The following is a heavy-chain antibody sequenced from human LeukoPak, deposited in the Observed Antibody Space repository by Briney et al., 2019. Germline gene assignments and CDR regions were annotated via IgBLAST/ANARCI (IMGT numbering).Heavy chain of an antibody. CDR1: GFTFSSYA. CDR2: ISGSGGST. V-gene: IGHV3-23*01. D-gene: IGHD6-13*01. J-gene: IGHJ1*01. Sequence: GGSLRLSCAASGFTFSSYAMSWVRQAPGKGLEWVSAISGSGGSTYYADSVKGRFTISRDNSKNTLYLQMNSLRAEDTAVYYCARGCGSSCLEFQHWGQGTLVTVSS. CDR3: ARGCGSSCLEFQH.